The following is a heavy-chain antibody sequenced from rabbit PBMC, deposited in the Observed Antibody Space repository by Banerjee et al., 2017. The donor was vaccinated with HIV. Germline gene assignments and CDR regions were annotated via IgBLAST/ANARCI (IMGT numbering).Heavy chain of an antibody. J-gene: IGHJ6*01. CDR1: GFSFSSNYW. CDR3: ARSDNGNGGYGGAMEL. D-gene: IGHD3-1*01. Sequence: QSLEESGGDLVKPGASLTLTCTASGFSFSSNYWICWVRQAPGKGLEWIACINTGSSGSTWYTSWAKGRFIISKTSSTTVTLQMTSLTAADTATYFCARSDNGNGGYGGAMELWGPGTLVTVS. CDR2: INTGSSGST. V-gene: IGHV1S40*01.